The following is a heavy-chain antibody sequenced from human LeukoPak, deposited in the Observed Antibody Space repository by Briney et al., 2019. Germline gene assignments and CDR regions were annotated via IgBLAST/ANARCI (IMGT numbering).Heavy chain of an antibody. V-gene: IGHV3-48*03. J-gene: IGHJ5*02. CDR3: AKVGGQLNNWFDP. CDR1: GFTFSSYE. D-gene: IGHD6-13*01. CDR2: ISSSGSTI. Sequence: GGSLRLSCAASGFTFSSYEMNWVRQAPGKGLEWVSYISSSGSTIYYADSVKGRFTISRDNSKNTLYLQMNSLRAEDTAVYYCAKVGGQLNNWFDPWGQGTLVTVSS.